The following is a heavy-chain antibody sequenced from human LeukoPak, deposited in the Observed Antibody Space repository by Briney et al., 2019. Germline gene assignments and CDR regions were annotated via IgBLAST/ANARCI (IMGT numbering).Heavy chain of an antibody. J-gene: IGHJ4*02. CDR3: ARHFKDRGSSWYGVFDY. V-gene: IGHV4-38-2*01. D-gene: IGHD6-13*01. Sequence: SETLSLTCAVSGYSISSGYYWGWIRPPPGKGLEWIGSIYHSGSTYYNPSLKSRVTISVDTSQNQFSLKLSSVTAADTAVYYCARHFKDRGSSWYGVFDYWGQGTLVTVSS. CDR1: GYSISSGYY. CDR2: IYHSGST.